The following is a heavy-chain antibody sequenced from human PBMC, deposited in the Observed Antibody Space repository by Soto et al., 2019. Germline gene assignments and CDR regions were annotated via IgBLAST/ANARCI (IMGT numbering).Heavy chain of an antibody. CDR3: ARVPSP. Sequence: SETLSLTCAVSGGSISSGGYSWSWVRQPPGEGLEWIGYIYHSGSTYYNPSPKSRVTISVDRSKNQFSLKLSSVTAADTAVYYCARVPSPWGQGTLVTVSS. J-gene: IGHJ5*02. V-gene: IGHV4-30-2*01. CDR2: IYHSGST. CDR1: GGSISSGGYS.